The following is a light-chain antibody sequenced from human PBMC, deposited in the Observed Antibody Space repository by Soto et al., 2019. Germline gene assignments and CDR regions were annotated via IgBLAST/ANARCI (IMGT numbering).Light chain of an antibody. CDR1: QTVRNNY. Sequence: EFVLTQSPGTLSLSPGERATLSFRASQTVRNNYLAWYQQKPGQAPRLLIYDASSRATGIPDRFSGGGSGTDFTLTISRLEPEDFAMYHCQQYHSSPQTFGQGTKVDIK. V-gene: IGKV3-20*01. J-gene: IGKJ1*01. CDR2: DAS. CDR3: QQYHSSPQT.